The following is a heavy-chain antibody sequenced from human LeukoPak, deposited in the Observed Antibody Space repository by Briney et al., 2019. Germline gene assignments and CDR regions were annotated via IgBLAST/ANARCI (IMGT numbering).Heavy chain of an antibody. Sequence: RASETLSLTCTVSGGSINNGNHFRTWIRQPAGKGLEWIGRIFTGGSTNYNPSLESRLTMSIDTSKNQFSLKLNSVTAADTAMYFCGFSEGDFWGQGALVTVSS. CDR3: GFSEGDF. CDR1: GGSINNGNHF. V-gene: IGHV4-61*02. CDR2: IFTGGST. D-gene: IGHD6-25*01. J-gene: IGHJ4*02.